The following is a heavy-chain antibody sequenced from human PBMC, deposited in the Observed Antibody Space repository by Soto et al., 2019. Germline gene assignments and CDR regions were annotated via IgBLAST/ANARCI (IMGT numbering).Heavy chain of an antibody. V-gene: IGHV4-34*01. CDR1: GGSFSGYY. D-gene: IGHD5-12*01. CDR2: INHSGST. Sequence: PSETLSLTCAVYGGSFSGYYWSWIRQPPGKGLEWIGEINHSGSTNYNPSLKSRVTISVDTSKNQFSLKLSSVTAADTAVYYCARAARRSGLRDCYYGMDGWGQGTRVT. J-gene: IGHJ6*02. CDR3: ARAARRSGLRDCYYGMDG.